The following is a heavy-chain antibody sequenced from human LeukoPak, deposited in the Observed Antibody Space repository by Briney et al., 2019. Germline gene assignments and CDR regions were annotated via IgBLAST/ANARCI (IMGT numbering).Heavy chain of an antibody. D-gene: IGHD5-12*01. CDR2: LTGSGTTT. V-gene: IGHV3-23*01. CDR1: GFTFSNYA. Sequence: GGSLRLSCAASGFTFSNYAMSWVRQAPGMGLEWVSVLTGSGTTTFYADSVKGRFNISRDNSKNTLYLQMNSLRAEDTAVYFCAKTQAYSGYDSEFVKWGQGTLVSVSS. CDR3: AKTQAYSGYDSEFVK. J-gene: IGHJ4*02.